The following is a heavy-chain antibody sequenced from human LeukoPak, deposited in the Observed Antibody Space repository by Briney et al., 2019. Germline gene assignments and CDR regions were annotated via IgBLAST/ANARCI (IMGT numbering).Heavy chain of an antibody. CDR1: GFSFDDYA. Sequence: GGSLRLSCAAAGFSFDDYAMYWVLQAPGKGLQWVSVISADGDSTYYADSVTGRFTISRDNSKNSLYLQMNSLRSEDTAFYYCAKDQAPYYYATTGYPDYWGQGTLVTVSS. V-gene: IGHV3-43*02. CDR3: AKDQAPYYYATTGYPDY. D-gene: IGHD3-22*01. J-gene: IGHJ4*02. CDR2: ISADGDST.